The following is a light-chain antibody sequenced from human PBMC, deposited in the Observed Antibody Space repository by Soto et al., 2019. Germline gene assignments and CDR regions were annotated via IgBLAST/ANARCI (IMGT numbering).Light chain of an antibody. Sequence: EIVVTQSPGTLSLSRGERATLSCRASQSVSSSYLAWYQQKHGQAPRLLIYGASSRATGIPDSFSGSGSGPDFTLTISRLEPEDFAVYYCQQYGSSPQTFGQGNKVEIK. CDR3: QQYGSSPQT. CDR1: QSVSSSY. V-gene: IGKV3-20*01. J-gene: IGKJ1*01. CDR2: GAS.